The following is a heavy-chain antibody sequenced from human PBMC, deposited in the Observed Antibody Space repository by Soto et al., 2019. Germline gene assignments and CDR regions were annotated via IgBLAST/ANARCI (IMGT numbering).Heavy chain of an antibody. CDR1: GDSVSSNSAA. CDR2: TYYRSKWYN. CDR3: ARVACSSWDGHRLPYYYYGMDV. D-gene: IGHD6-13*01. J-gene: IGHJ6*02. V-gene: IGHV6-1*01. Sequence: QVQLQQSGPGLVKPSQTLSLTCAISGDSVSSNSAAWNWIRQSPSRGLEWLGRTYYRSKWYNDYAVSVKSRITINPDTSKNQFSLQLNSVTPEDTAVYYCARVACSSWDGHRLPYYYYGMDVWGQGTTVTVSS.